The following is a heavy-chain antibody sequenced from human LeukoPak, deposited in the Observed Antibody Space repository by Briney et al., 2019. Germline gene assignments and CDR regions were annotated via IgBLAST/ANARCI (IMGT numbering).Heavy chain of an antibody. J-gene: IGHJ5*02. CDR3: AASWNDERCFDP. CDR2: IFNIGPA. CDR1: GASVSTSPYY. V-gene: IGHV4-61*10. Sequence: SETLSLTCKLSGASVSTSPYYWTWIRQPAGKGLEWIGRIFNIGPANYNPSFKSRVTISRDTSKNDFSLNLNSVTAADTAVYYCAASWNDERCFDPWGQGTLVIVSS. D-gene: IGHD1-1*01.